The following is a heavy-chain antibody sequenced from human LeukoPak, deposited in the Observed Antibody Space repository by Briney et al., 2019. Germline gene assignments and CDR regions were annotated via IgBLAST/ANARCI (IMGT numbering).Heavy chain of an antibody. Sequence: SETLSLTCTVSGGSISSYYWSWIRQPPGKGLEWIGYIYYSGSTNYNPSLKSRVTISVDTSKNQFSQKLSSVTAADTAVYYCGGGRGWELLFDYWGQGTLVTVSS. D-gene: IGHD1-26*01. J-gene: IGHJ4*02. V-gene: IGHV4-59*01. CDR3: GGGRGWELLFDY. CDR2: IYYSGST. CDR1: GGSISSYY.